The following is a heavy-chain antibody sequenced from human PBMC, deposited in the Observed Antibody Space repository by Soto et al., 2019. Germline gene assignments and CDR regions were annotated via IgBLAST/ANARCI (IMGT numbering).Heavy chain of an antibody. CDR3: ARESQCEPAMGPDGLDI. CDR2: IYPGDSDT. J-gene: IGHJ3*02. Sequence: GESLKISCKGSGYSFTSYSICWVRQMPGKGLEWMGIIYPGDSDTRYGPSFQGQVTISADKSISTAYLQWSSLKASDTAMYYCARESQCEPAMGPDGLDIWGQGTMVTVSS. V-gene: IGHV5-51*01. CDR1: GYSFTSYS. D-gene: IGHD6-19*01.